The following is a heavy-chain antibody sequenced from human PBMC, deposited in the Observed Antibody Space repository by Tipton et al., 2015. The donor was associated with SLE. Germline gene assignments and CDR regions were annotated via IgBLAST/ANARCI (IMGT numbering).Heavy chain of an antibody. D-gene: IGHD3-3*01. J-gene: IGHJ3*02. CDR1: GGSISSSTYY. Sequence: TLSLTCTVSGGSISSSTYYWGWIRQPPGKGLECVGSIYYSGRTYYNPSLKSRVTISVDTSKNQFSLKLSSVTAADTAVYYCAKSITIFGVAESAFDIWGQGTMVTVSS. CDR2: IYYSGRT. CDR3: AKSITIFGVAESAFDI. V-gene: IGHV4-39*07.